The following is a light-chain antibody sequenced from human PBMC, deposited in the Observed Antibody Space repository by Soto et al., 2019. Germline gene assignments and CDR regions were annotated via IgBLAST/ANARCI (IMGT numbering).Light chain of an antibody. CDR3: SSWDDSLNGVV. V-gene: IGLV1-44*01. Sequence: QSVLTQPPSASGTPGQRVTISCSGSSSNIGSNTLNWYQQLPGTAPKLLIYNNDRPSGVPDRFSGSKSGTSASLAITGLQSEDEADYYCSSWDDSLNGVVFGGGTKLTVL. CDR1: SSNIGSNT. J-gene: IGLJ2*01. CDR2: NN.